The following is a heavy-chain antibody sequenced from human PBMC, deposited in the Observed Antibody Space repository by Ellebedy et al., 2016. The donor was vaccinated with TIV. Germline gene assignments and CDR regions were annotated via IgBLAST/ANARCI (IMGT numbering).Heavy chain of an antibody. CDR1: GFTFSSYA. V-gene: IGHV3-23*01. J-gene: IGHJ4*02. D-gene: IGHD3-22*01. CDR3: AKGRGGGSDSSAPRYYFDY. Sequence: GESLKISCAASGFTFSSYAMSWVRQAPGKGPEWVSTNSNTGSRTYYADSVEGRFIISRANSKRTVYLQMNSLSAEDTAVYYCAKGRGGGSDSSAPRYYFDYWGLGTLVTVSS. CDR2: NSNTGSRT.